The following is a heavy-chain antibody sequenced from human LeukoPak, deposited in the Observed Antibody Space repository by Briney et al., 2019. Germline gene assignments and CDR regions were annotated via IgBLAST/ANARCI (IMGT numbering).Heavy chain of an antibody. J-gene: IGHJ4*02. CDR3: AKGYSGGSHFDY. CDR1: GFTFSSYA. D-gene: IGHD1-26*01. V-gene: IGHV3-23*01. Sequence: GGSLRLSCAASGFTFSSYAMSWVRQAPGKGLEWVSGIFGSGGSTYYADSVKGRFTISRDNSKNTLYLQMNSLRAEDTAVYYCAKGYSGGSHFDYWGQGTLVTISS. CDR2: IFGSGGST.